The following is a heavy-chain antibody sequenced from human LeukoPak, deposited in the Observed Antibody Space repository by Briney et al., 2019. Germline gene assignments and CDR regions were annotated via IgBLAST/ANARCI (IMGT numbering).Heavy chain of an antibody. V-gene: IGHV1-2*02. CDR3: AGDFRYSTSRGPHY. Sequence: ASVKVSCKAAGYTFTDYYIHWLRQAPGQGLEWMGWIYPKSGSTKLAEKFQGRVTLTRDTSITTSYMELRSLRSDDTAIYYCAGDFRYSTSRGPHYWGQGGLVTVSS. D-gene: IGHD4-11*01. J-gene: IGHJ4*02. CDR1: GYTFTDYY. CDR2: IYPKSGST.